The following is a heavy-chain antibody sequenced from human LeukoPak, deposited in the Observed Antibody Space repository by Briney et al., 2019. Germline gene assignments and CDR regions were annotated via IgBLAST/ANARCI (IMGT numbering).Heavy chain of an antibody. J-gene: IGHJ4*02. D-gene: IGHD4-17*01. V-gene: IGHV3-48*04. CDR2: ISSSSGTI. CDR1: GFTFNNYS. Sequence: GSLRLSCVASGFTFNNYSMNWFRQAPGEGLEWISYISSSSGTIYYADSVKGRFTISRDNAKNSLFLQMNGLRAEDSAVYYCARSALRSHDYWGQGTLVTVSS. CDR3: ARSALRSHDY.